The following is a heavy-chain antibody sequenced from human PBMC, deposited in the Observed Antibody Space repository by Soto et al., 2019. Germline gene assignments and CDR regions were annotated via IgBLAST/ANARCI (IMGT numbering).Heavy chain of an antibody. CDR2: INSDGSST. Sequence: PGGSLRLSCAASGFTFSSYWMHWVRQAPGKGLVWVSRINSDGSSTSYADSVKGRFTISRDNAKNTLYLQMNSLRAEDTAVYYCVRDHDIVVVPAAMGYWGQGTLVTVSS. J-gene: IGHJ4*02. CDR3: VRDHDIVVVPAAMGY. V-gene: IGHV3-74*01. D-gene: IGHD2-2*01. CDR1: GFTFSSYW.